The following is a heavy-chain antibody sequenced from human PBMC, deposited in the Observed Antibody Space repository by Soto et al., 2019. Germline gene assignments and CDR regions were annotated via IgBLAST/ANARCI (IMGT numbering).Heavy chain of an antibody. CDR2: MWPSGGT. Sequence: PSETLCLTCAVYGVSIVSPNWWTWVRQAPGKGLEWIGEMWPSGGTTYNPSLRNRVTISVDNSKNHLSLTLTSVTAADTAIYYCARCLHCSNGGRFDPWGQGALVTVSS. D-gene: IGHD2-8*01. CDR1: GVSIVSPNW. J-gene: IGHJ5*02. V-gene: IGHV4-4*02. CDR3: ARCLHCSNGGRFDP.